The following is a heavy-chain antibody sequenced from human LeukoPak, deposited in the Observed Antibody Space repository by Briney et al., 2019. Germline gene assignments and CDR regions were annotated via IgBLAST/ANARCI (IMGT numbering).Heavy chain of an antibody. D-gene: IGHD2-2*01. CDR1: GFTFSSYA. CDR2: ISYDGSNK. Sequence: PGRSLRLSCAASGFTFSSYAMHWVRQAPGKGLEWVAVISYDGSNKYYADSVKGRFTISRDNSKNTLYLQMNSLRAEDTAVYYCARSLNSIVVVPAAIGYWGQGTLVTVSS. CDR3: ARSLNSIVVVPAAIGY. J-gene: IGHJ4*02. V-gene: IGHV3-30*19.